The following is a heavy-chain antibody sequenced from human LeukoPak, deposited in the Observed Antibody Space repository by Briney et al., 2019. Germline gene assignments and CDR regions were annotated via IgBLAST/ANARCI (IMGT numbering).Heavy chain of an antibody. V-gene: IGHV3-23*01. Sequence: GGSLRLSCAASGFTFSSYAMSWVRRAPGKGLEWVSAISGSGGSTYYADSVKGRFTISRDNSKNTLYLQMNSLRAEDTAVYYCAKTRLWDGSYEYYFDYWGQGTLVTVSS. CDR2: ISGSGGST. CDR1: GFTFSSYA. D-gene: IGHD1-26*01. J-gene: IGHJ4*02. CDR3: AKTRLWDGSYEYYFDY.